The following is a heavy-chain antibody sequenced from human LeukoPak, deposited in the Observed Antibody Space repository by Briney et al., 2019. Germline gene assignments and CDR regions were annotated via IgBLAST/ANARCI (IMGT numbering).Heavy chain of an antibody. Sequence: PGGSLRLSCAASGFTFSSHWMSWVRQAPGKGLEWVANIKQDGSQKYYVDSVKGRFTISRDNAKNSLYLQVNSLGAEDTAVYYCARDRREQWLSVDYWGQGTLVTVSS. V-gene: IGHV3-7*03. CDR1: GFTFSSHW. J-gene: IGHJ4*02. D-gene: IGHD6-19*01. CDR3: ARDRREQWLSVDY. CDR2: IKQDGSQK.